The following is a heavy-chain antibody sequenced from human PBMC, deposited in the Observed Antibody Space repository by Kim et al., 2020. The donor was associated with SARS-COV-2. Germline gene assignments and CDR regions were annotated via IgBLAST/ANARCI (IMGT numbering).Heavy chain of an antibody. Sequence: YASAVRGRFTTSRDNPSNALDVQMNSLRAGDTAVYYCARVRVWGSCRDFGYWGQGTLVTVSS. CDR3: ARVRVWGSCRDFGY. V-gene: IGHV3-30*01. D-gene: IGHD3-16*02. J-gene: IGHJ4*02.